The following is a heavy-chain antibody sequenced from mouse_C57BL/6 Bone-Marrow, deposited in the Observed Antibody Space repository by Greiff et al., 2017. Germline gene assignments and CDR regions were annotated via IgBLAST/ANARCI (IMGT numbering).Heavy chain of an antibody. Sequence: EVNVVESGGGLVQPGGSLKLSCAASGFTFSDYYMYWVRQTPEKRLEWVAYISNGGGSTYYPDTVKGRFTISRDNAKNTLYLQMSRLKSEDTAMYYCAREWSDAMDYWGQGTSVTVSS. CDR2: ISNGGGST. CDR3: AREWSDAMDY. D-gene: IGHD1-3*01. CDR1: GFTFSDYY. V-gene: IGHV5-12*01. J-gene: IGHJ4*01.